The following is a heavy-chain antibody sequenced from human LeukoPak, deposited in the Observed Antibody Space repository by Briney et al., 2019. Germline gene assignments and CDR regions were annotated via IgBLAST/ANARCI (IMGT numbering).Heavy chain of an antibody. CDR3: ARDEGVLLWFGELLSHQYYFDY. V-gene: IGHV1-69*05. D-gene: IGHD3-10*01. CDR1: GGTFSSYA. Sequence: SVKVSCKASGGTFSSYAISWVRQAPGQGLEWMGGIIPIFGTANYAQKFQGRVTMTTDTSTSTAYMELRSLRSDDTAVYYCARDEGVLLWFGELLSHQYYFDYWGQGTLVTVSS. CDR2: IIPIFGTA. J-gene: IGHJ4*02.